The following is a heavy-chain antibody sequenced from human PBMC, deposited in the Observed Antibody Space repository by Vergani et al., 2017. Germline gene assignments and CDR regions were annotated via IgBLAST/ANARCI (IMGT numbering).Heavy chain of an antibody. CDR1: GFALNRHA. CDR2: ISFDGTNE. J-gene: IGHJ4*02. D-gene: IGHD2-2*02. Sequence: QVQLVESGGGVVQPGTSLRLSCVVSGFALNRHAMYCVRQAPGKGLEWVVGISFDGTNEYYPDLVKGRFTISRDIAKNTLYLQVRSLRLEDTGVYHCVRDRGLCVGGRCYTEAWDYWGQGTPVTVSS. V-gene: IGHV3-30-3*01. CDR3: VRDRGLCVGGRCYTEAWDY.